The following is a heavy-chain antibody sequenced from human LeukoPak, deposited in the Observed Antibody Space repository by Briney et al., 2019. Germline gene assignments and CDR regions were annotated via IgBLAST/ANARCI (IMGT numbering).Heavy chain of an antibody. CDR3: AKDRAGGTIVDY. Sequence: PGGSLRLSCAASGFTFSTYGMSWVRQAPGKGLEWVSAISGSGGSTYYADSVKGRFTISRDNSKNTLYLQMNSLRAEDTAVYYCAKDRAGGTIVDYWGQGTLVTVSS. CDR2: ISGSGGST. CDR1: GFTFSTYG. D-gene: IGHD6-13*01. J-gene: IGHJ4*02. V-gene: IGHV3-23*01.